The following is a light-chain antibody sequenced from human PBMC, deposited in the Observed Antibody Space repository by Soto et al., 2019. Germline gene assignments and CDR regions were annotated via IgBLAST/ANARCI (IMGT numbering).Light chain of an antibody. CDR1: SSNIGSFYD. CDR2: GDN. Sequence: QSVLTQPPSVSGAPGQRVTIPCTGSSSNIGSFYDVHWYQQLPGTVPKLLIYGDNNRPSGVPDRFSGSKSGTSASLAITGLQPEDDADYYCQSYDNSLSHVVFGGGTQLTVL. CDR3: QSYDNSLSHVV. V-gene: IGLV1-40*01. J-gene: IGLJ2*01.